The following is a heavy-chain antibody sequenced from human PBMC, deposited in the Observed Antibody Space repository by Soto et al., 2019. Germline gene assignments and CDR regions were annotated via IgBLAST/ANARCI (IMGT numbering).Heavy chain of an antibody. D-gene: IGHD1-26*01. V-gene: IGHV3-23*01. CDR1: GFTFSSYA. Sequence: GGSLRLSCAASGFTFSSYAMSWVRQAPGKGLEWVSAISGSSGSTYYADSVRGRFTISRDNSQNTLYLQMNSLRAEDTAIYYCVKGKSGSYNDAFDIWGQGTMVTVSS. CDR3: VKGKSGSYNDAFDI. J-gene: IGHJ3*02. CDR2: ISGSSGST.